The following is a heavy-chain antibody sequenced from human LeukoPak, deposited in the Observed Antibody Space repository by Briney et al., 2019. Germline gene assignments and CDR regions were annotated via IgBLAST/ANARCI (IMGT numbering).Heavy chain of an antibody. D-gene: IGHD1-1*01. CDR2: IHPEGNEK. Sequence: GGSLRLSCSVSGFTFSNFWMSWVRQARGRGLEWEANIHPEGNEKYHVESAKGRFTISRDNTKNLLFLQMNGLRVEDTAVYYCARGDDFSGDHWGQGTLVTVSS. CDR3: ARGDDFSGDH. CDR1: GFTFSNFW. V-gene: IGHV3-7*04. J-gene: IGHJ4*02.